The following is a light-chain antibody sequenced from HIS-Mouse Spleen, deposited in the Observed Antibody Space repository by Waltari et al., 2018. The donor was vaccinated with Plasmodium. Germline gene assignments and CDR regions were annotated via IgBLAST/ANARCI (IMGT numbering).Light chain of an antibody. CDR3: QQYYSYPLT. Sequence: AIRMTQSPSSLSASTGARVPLTCRASQGISSYLAWYQQKPGKAPKLLIYAASTLQSGVPSRFSGSGSGTDFTLTISCLQSEDFATYYCQQYYSYPLTFGGGTKVEIK. CDR1: QGISSY. V-gene: IGKV1-8*01. CDR2: AAS. J-gene: IGKJ4*01.